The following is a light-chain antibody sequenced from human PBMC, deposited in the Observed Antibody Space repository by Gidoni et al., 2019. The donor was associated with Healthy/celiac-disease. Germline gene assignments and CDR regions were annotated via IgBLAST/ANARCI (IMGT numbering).Light chain of an antibody. CDR3: QAWDSSIGV. CDR2: LDN. CDR1: KLGNKY. V-gene: IGLV3-1*01. J-gene: IGLJ2*01. Sequence: SYELTQPPSVSVSPGQTASITCSGDKLGNKYTCWYQQKPGQSPVLVMYLDNKRPSGIPERFSGSNSGDTATLTISGTQAMDEADYYCQAWDSSIGVFGGGTKLTVL.